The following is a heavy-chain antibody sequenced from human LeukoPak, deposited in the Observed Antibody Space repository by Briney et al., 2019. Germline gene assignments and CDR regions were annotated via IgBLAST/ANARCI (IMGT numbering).Heavy chain of an antibody. CDR2: INPNSGGT. V-gene: IGHV1-2*02. CDR3: ARGGTPSYYYYMDV. CDR1: GGTFSSYA. J-gene: IGHJ6*03. D-gene: IGHD2-21*01. Sequence: ASVKVSCKASGGTFSSYAVSWVRLTPGQGLEWMGWINPNSGGTNYAQKFQGRVTMTRDTSISTAYMELSRLRSDDTAVYYCARGGTPSYYYYMDVWGKGTTVTVSS.